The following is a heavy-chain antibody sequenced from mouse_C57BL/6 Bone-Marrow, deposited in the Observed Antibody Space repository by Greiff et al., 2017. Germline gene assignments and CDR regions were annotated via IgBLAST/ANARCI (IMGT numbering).Heavy chain of an antibody. CDR3: AWSPFYAMDY. J-gene: IGHJ4*01. Sequence: QVHVKQSGAELVKPGASVKMSCKASGYTFTSYWITWVKQRPGQGLEWIGDIYPGSGSTNYNEKFKSKATLTVDTSSSTAYMQLSSLTSEDSAVYYCAWSPFYAMDYWGQGTSVTVSS. CDR1: GYTFTSYW. CDR2: IYPGSGST. V-gene: IGHV1-55*01.